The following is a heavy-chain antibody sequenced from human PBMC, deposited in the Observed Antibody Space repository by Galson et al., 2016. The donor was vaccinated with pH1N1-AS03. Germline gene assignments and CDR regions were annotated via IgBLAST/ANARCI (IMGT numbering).Heavy chain of an antibody. CDR3: ARDGPPQGISVAGSFDF. CDR2: ISTTCSSI. V-gene: IGHV3-21*01. D-gene: IGHD6-19*01. J-gene: IGHJ4*02. Sequence: SLRLSCAASGFPLSGYSMNWVRQAPGKGLEWVSFISTTCSSIYYADPLKGRFTISRDNAKNQLFLQMKSLRDEDTAVYYCARDGPPQGISVAGSFDFWGQGTLVTVSS. CDR1: GFPLSGYS.